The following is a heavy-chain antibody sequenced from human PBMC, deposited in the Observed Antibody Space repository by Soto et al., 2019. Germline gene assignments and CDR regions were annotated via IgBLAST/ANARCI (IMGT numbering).Heavy chain of an antibody. V-gene: IGHV1-69*08. CDR3: ARENSSIAASFFDY. D-gene: IGHD6-6*01. Sequence: QVQLVQSGAEVKKPGSSVKVSCKASGGTFSSYTISWVRQAPGQGLEWMGRIIPILGIANYAQKFQGRVTITADKSTSTAYMELSSLRSEDTAVYYCARENSSIAASFFDYWGQGTLVTVYS. J-gene: IGHJ4*02. CDR1: GGTFSSYT. CDR2: IIPILGIA.